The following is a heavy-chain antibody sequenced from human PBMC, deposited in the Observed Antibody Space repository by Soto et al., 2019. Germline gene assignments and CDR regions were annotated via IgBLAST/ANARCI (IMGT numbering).Heavy chain of an antibody. CDR1: GGPITSGDYY. V-gene: IGHV4-30-4*01. D-gene: IGHD3-22*01. CDR3: ARVRREYDNSGPVDY. CDR2: IYHSGNT. Sequence: SETLSLTCTVSGGPITSGDYYWSWIRQHPGKGLEWLGHIYHSGNTYYSPSLKSRISMSVDTSTNQFSLKLNSVTAADTAVYYCARVRREYDNSGPVDYWGQGTLVTVSS. J-gene: IGHJ4*02.